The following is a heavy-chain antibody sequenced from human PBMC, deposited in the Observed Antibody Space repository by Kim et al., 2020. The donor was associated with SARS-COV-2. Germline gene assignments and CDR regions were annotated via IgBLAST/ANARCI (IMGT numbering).Heavy chain of an antibody. CDR3: AREGLGEFLYGMDV. D-gene: IGHD3-10*01. CDR1: GFTFSSYG. CDR2: IWYDGSNN. V-gene: IGHV3-33*01. Sequence: GGSLRLSCAASGFTFSSYGMHWVRQAPGKGLEWVAVIWYDGSNNYYADSVKGRFTISRDNSKNTLYLQMNSLRAEDTAVYYCAREGLGEFLYGMDVWGQGTTVTVSS. J-gene: IGHJ6*02.